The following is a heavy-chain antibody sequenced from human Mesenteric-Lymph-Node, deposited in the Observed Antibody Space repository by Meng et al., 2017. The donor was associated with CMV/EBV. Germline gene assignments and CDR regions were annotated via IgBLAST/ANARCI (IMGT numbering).Heavy chain of an antibody. CDR3: AREKYYYDGSGYYWDY. CDR2: LGGNDDST. D-gene: IGHD3-22*01. V-gene: IGHV3-23*01. Sequence: GESLKISCAASGFSFSTYAMTWVRQASGRGLEWVSGLGGNDDSTYYADSVKGRFTISRDNSKNTLYLQMNSLRAEDTAVYYCAREKYYYDGSGYYWDYWGQGTLVTVSS. J-gene: IGHJ4*02. CDR1: GFSFSTYA.